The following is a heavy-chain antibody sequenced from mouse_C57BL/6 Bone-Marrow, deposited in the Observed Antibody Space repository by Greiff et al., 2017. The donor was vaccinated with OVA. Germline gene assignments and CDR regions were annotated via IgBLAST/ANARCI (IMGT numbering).Heavy chain of an antibody. CDR3: ARYCGNWYFDV. Sequence: EVQLQESGGGLVQPGGSLSLSCAASGFTFTDYYMSWVRQPPGKALEWLGFIRNKANGYTTEYSASVKGRFTISRDNSQSILYLQMNALRAEDSATYYCARYCGNWYFDVWGTGTTVTVSS. D-gene: IGHD1-1*01. CDR1: GFTFTDYY. V-gene: IGHV7-3*01. CDR2: IRNKANGYTT. J-gene: IGHJ1*03.